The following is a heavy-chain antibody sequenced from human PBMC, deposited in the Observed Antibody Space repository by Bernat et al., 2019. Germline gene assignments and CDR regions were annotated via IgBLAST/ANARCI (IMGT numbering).Heavy chain of an antibody. D-gene: IGHD2-15*01. J-gene: IGHJ6*02. V-gene: IGHV3-23*01. Sequence: EVQLLESGGGLVQPGGSLRLSCGASGFTFSSFAMSWVRQAAGRGLEWVSGISGSGDSTYYADSVKGRFTISRDNYKNTLYLQMNSLRAEDTAVYYCAKGIYPKGYCSGGNCYYYFYGMDVWGQGTTVTVSS. CDR1: GFTFSSFA. CDR3: AKGIYPKGYCSGGNCYYYFYGMDV. CDR2: ISGSGDST.